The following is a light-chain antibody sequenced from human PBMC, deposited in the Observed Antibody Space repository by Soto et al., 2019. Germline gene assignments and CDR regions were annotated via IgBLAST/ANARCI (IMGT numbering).Light chain of an antibody. V-gene: IGLV2-14*01. CDR1: SSDVGGYKY. CDR2: EVG. Sequence: QSALTQPASVSGSPGQSITISCSGTSSDVGGYKYVSWYQQHPGKAPKLMIYEVGNRPSGVSQRFSGSKSGNTATLTISRVEAGDEADYYCQVWDSSTDQNVVFGGGTKLTVL. CDR3: QVWDSSTDQNVV. J-gene: IGLJ2*01.